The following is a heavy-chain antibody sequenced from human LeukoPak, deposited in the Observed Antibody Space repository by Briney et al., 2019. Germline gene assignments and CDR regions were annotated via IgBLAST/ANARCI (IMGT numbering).Heavy chain of an antibody. CDR3: ARGGDIVVVPAAMGIPYYYYGMDV. J-gene: IGHJ6*04. CDR1: GGTFSSYA. D-gene: IGHD2-2*01. Sequence: ASVKVSCKASGGTFSSYAIRWVRQAPGQGLEWMGGIIPIFGTANYAQKFQGRVTITADESTSTAYMELSSLRSEDTAVYYCARGGDIVVVPAAMGIPYYYYGMDVWGKGTTVTVSS. CDR2: IIPIFGTA. V-gene: IGHV1-69*13.